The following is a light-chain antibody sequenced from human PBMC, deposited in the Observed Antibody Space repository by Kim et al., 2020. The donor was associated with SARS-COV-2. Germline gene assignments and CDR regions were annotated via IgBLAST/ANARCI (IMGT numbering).Light chain of an antibody. Sequence: DIVMTQSPDSLAVSLGERATIHCKSSQSVLYSSNNNNFLAWYQQRPGQPPKLLIYWASTRASGVPDRFSGSGSVTDFTLTISSLQAEDAAVYYCQQYYTSPPTFGQGTKVDIK. CDR3: QQYYTSPPT. CDR1: QSVLYSSNNNNF. J-gene: IGKJ1*01. V-gene: IGKV4-1*01. CDR2: WAS.